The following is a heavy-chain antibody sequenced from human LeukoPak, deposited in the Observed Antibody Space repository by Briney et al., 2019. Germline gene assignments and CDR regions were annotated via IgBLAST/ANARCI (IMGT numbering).Heavy chain of an antibody. V-gene: IGHV3-23*01. J-gene: IGHJ4*02. Sequence: GGSLRLSCAASGFTLSSYAMSWVRQAPGKGLEWVSAISGSGGSTYYADSVKGRFTISRDNSKNTLYLQMNSLRAEDTAVYYCAKDHDYGDYGGDYWGQGTLVTVSS. CDR2: ISGSGGST. CDR3: AKDHDYGDYGGDY. CDR1: GFTLSSYA. D-gene: IGHD4-17*01.